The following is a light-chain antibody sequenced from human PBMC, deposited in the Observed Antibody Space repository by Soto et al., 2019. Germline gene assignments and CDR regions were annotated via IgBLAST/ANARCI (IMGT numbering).Light chain of an antibody. CDR1: QTVLYSSNNKNH. V-gene: IGKV4-1*01. CDR2: WAS. CDR3: QQYYSTPHT. J-gene: IGKJ1*01. Sequence: DIVMTQSPDSLSVSLGERATINCKSSQTVLYSSNNKNHLAWYQQKPGQPPKLLISWASTRESGVPDRFSASGSGTDFTLSIGSLQAEDVAVYYCQQYYSTPHTFGQGTKVEIK.